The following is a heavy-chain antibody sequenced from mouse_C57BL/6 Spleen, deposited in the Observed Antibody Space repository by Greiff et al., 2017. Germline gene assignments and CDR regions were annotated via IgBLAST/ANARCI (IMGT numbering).Heavy chain of an antibody. CDR1: GYSITSGYY. D-gene: IGHD4-1*01. J-gene: IGHJ2*01. CDR3: AREVLGLDY. CDR2: ISYDGSN. V-gene: IGHV3-6*01. Sequence: EVQRVESGPGLVKPSQSLSLTCSVTGYSITSGYYWNWIRQFPGNKLEWMGYISYDGSNNYNPSLKNRISITRDTSKNQFFLKLNSVTTEDTATYYCAREVLGLDYWGQGTTLTVSS.